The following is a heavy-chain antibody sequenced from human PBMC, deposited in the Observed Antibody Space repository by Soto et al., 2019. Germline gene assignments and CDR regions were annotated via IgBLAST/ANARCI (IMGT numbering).Heavy chain of an antibody. J-gene: IGHJ6*02. CDR2: INHSGST. Sequence: PSETLSLPCAVYGGTFSGYYWSWIRTPPGKGLEWIGEINHSGSTNYNPSLTSRVTISVDTSKNQFTLKLSSVTAADTAVYYCACAKGSYGHLGWDYGMDVWGQGTTVTVSS. CDR3: ACAKGSYGHLGWDYGMDV. D-gene: IGHD5-18*01. V-gene: IGHV4-34*08. CDR1: GGTFSGYY.